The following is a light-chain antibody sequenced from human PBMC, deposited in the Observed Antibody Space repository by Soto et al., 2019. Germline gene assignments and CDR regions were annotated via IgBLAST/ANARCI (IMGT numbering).Light chain of an antibody. CDR1: SSNIGNNF. CDR2: DKT. Sequence: QSVLTQAPSVSAAPGQNVTISCSGRSSNIGNNFVSWFQQLPGTAPKLLIYDKTKRPSGIPERFSGSKSGTSATLAITGLQTGDEADYYCQSYDSILSGVVFGGGTKLTVL. V-gene: IGLV1-51*01. J-gene: IGLJ2*01. CDR3: QSYDSILSGVV.